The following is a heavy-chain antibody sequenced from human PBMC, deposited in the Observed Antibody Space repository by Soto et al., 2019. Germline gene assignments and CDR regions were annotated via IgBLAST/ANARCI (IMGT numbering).Heavy chain of an antibody. CDR2: IYYSGST. D-gene: IGHD4-17*01. Sequence: SETLSLTCTVSGGSISSYYWSWIRQPPGKGLEWIGYIYYSGSTNYNPSLKSRVTISVDTSKNQLSLKLSSVTAADTAVYYCARARTTAFDYWGQGTLVTVSS. V-gene: IGHV4-59*01. J-gene: IGHJ4*02. CDR3: ARARTTAFDY. CDR1: GGSISSYY.